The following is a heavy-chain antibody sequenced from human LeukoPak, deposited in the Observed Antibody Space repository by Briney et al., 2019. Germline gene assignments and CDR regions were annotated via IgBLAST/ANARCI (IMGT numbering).Heavy chain of an antibody. V-gene: IGHV1-2*02. Sequence: ASVKVSCKASGYTFTGYYMHWVRQAPGQGLEWMGWINPNSGGTNYAQKFQGRVTMTRDTSISRAYMELSRLRSDDTAVYYCARVGYYDCSGYYYIRHPLDYWGQGTLVTVSS. J-gene: IGHJ4*02. CDR1: GYTFTGYY. D-gene: IGHD3-22*01. CDR3: ARVGYYDCSGYYYIRHPLDY. CDR2: INPNSGGT.